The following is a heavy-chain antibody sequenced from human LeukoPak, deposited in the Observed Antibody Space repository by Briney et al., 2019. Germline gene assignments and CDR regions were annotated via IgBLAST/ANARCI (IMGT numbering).Heavy chain of an antibody. D-gene: IGHD4-17*01. J-gene: IGHJ4*02. Sequence: ASVKVSCKASGYTFTGYYMHWVRQAPGQGLEWMGWINPNSGGTNYAQKFQGRVTMTRDTSISTAYMELSRLRSDDTAVYYCARALTVTTPYFDYWGQGTLVSVSS. CDR2: INPNSGGT. CDR3: ARALTVTTPYFDY. CDR1: GYTFTGYY. V-gene: IGHV1-2*02.